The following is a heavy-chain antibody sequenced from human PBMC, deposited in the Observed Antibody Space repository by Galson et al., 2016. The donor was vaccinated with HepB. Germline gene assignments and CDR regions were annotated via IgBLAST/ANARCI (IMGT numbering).Heavy chain of an antibody. V-gene: IGHV3-49*03. Sequence: SLRLSCAASGFSLGDYAMSWFRQAPGKGLEWVGFIRSNSSGGTREYAASVKGRFTISRDDSKSIAYLQMNSLKTEDTALYYCTRQWYYYGSGSFWNFDLWGRGTLVTVSS. CDR1: GFSLGDYA. D-gene: IGHD3-10*01. CDR3: TRQWYYYGSGSFWNFDL. CDR2: IRSNSSGGTR. J-gene: IGHJ2*01.